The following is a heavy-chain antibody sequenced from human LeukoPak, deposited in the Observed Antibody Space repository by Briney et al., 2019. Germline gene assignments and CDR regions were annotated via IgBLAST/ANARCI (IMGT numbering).Heavy chain of an antibody. D-gene: IGHD6-19*01. CDR3: ARVRGSGWFDY. CDR1: GGSFSGYY. J-gene: IGHJ4*02. Sequence: SETLSLTCAVYGGSFSGYYWSWIRQPPGKGLEWIGEINHSGSTNYNPSLKSRVTISVDTSKNQFSLKLSSVTAADTAVYYCARVRGSGWFDYWGQGTLVTVSS. V-gene: IGHV4-34*01. CDR2: INHSGST.